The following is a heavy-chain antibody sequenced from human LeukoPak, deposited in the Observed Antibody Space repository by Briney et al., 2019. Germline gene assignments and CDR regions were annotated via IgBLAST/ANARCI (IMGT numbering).Heavy chain of an antibody. D-gene: IGHD1-26*01. V-gene: IGHV3-48*01. J-gene: IGHJ4*02. Sequence: GGSLRLSCEASGFTFSNYGMNWVRQAPGKGLEWVSYIRPNDGTTHYADSVKGRFTISRDNAKNSLSLQMTSLRAEDTAVYYCATAPSGSYFDYWGQGTLVTVSS. CDR3: ATAPSGSYFDY. CDR1: GFTFSNYG. CDR2: IRPNDGTT.